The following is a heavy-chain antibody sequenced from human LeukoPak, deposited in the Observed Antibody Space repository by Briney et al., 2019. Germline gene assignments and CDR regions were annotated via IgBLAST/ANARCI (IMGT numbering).Heavy chain of an antibody. CDR3: ARDPNYYDSSGSGSE. J-gene: IGHJ4*02. V-gene: IGHV1-69*13. CDR2: IIPIFGTA. Sequence: ASVKVSCKASGGTFSSYAISWVRQAPGQGLEWMGGIIPIFGTANYAQKFQGRVTITADESTSTAYMELSSLRSEDTAVYYCARDPNYYDSSGSGSEWGQGTLVTVSS. D-gene: IGHD3-22*01. CDR1: GGTFSSYA.